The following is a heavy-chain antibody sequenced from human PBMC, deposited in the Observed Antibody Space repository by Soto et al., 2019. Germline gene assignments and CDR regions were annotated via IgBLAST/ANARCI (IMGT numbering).Heavy chain of an antibody. Sequence: SQTLSLTCAISGDSVSSNSAAWNWIRQSPSRGLEWLGRTYYRSKWYNDYAVSVKSRITINPDTSKIQFSLQLNYVTPEDTAVYYWARADCSSTSCYTYYFDYWGQGTLVTVSS. CDR3: ARADCSSTSCYTYYFDY. J-gene: IGHJ4*02. CDR1: GDSVSSNSAA. D-gene: IGHD2-2*02. CDR2: TYYRSKWYN. V-gene: IGHV6-1*01.